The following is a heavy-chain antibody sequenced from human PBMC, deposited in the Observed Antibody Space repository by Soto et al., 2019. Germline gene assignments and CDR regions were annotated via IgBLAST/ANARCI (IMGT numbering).Heavy chain of an antibody. J-gene: IGHJ4*02. CDR3: ARGSLVFVLVTANPLFDY. CDR1: GYTFTGHY. V-gene: IGHV1-2*06. CDR2: INPYSGAT. Sequence: ASVKVSCKASGYTFTGHYVHWVRQAPGQGLEWMGRINPYSGATNFAQNFQGRDTMTRDTSIKTVYMKLSRLTSDYAADYYWARGSLVFVLVTANPLFDYWGQGTLVTVSS. D-gene: IGHD2-21*02.